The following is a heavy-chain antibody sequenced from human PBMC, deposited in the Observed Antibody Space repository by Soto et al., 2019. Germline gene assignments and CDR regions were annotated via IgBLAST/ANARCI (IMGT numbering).Heavy chain of an antibody. CDR3: AAAAAGTEGWFDP. Sequence: QLQLQESGSGLVKPSQTLSLTCAVSGGSISSGGYSWSWIRQPPGKGLEWIGYIYHSGSTYYNPSLKSRVTISVDRSKNQFSLKLSSVTAADTAVYYCAAAAAGTEGWFDPWAREPWSPSPQ. V-gene: IGHV4-30-2*01. CDR2: IYHSGST. CDR1: GGSISSGGYS. D-gene: IGHD6-13*01. J-gene: IGHJ5*02.